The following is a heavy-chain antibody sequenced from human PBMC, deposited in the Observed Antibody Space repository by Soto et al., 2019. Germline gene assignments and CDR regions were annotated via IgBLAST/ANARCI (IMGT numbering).Heavy chain of an antibody. J-gene: IGHJ6*02. CDR1: GYSFSNYW. CDR2: IYPGDSDT. CDR3: ARTSAGGKYYYGMDV. Sequence: GESLKISCKGSGYSFSNYWIVWVRQMPGKGLEWMGIIYPGDSDTRYSPSFQGQVTISADKSISTAYLQWSSLKASDTAMYYCARTSAGGKYYYGMDVWGQGTTVTVSS. V-gene: IGHV5-51*01. D-gene: IGHD6-13*01.